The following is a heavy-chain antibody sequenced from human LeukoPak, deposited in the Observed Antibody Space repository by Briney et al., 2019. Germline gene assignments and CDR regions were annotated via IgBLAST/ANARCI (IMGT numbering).Heavy chain of an antibody. CDR3: ASPRFLGVYYYYGMDV. Sequence: SQTLSLTCAISGDSVSSNSAAWNWIRQSPSRGLEWLGRTYYRSKWYNDYAVSVKSRITINPDTSKNQFSLKLSSVTAADTAVYYCASPRFLGVYYYYGMDVWGQGTTVTVSS. CDR2: TYYRSKWYN. V-gene: IGHV6-1*01. CDR1: GDSVSSNSAA. J-gene: IGHJ6*02. D-gene: IGHD3-3*01.